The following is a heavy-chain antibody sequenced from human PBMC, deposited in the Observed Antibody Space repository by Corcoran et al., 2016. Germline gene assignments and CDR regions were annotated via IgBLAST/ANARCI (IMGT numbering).Heavy chain of an antibody. D-gene: IGHD2-2*01. J-gene: IGHJ3*02. V-gene: IGHV3-7*03. CDR3: ARYCSSSTCSDAFDI. Sequence: QLVESGGGLVQPGESLRLSCAASGFIFRSYYLSWVRQAPGKGLEWVANIKHDGSEQYYVASVKGRFTVSRDNAKNSLYLQINSLRAEDTAVYYCARYCSSSTCSDAFDIWGQGTVVTVSS. CDR1: GFIFRSYY. CDR2: IKHDGSEQ.